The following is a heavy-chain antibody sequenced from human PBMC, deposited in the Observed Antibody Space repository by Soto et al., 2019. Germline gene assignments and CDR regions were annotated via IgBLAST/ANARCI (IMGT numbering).Heavy chain of an antibody. J-gene: IGHJ6*02. V-gene: IGHV3-30-3*01. CDR3: ARDRIPTGMDV. CDR1: GFTFSSYA. Sequence: GGSLRLSCGASGFTFSSYAMHWVRQAPGQGLEWVAVISYDGSNKYYADSVKGRFTISRDNSKNTLYLQMNSLRAEDTAVYYCARDRIPTGMDVWGQGTTVTVS. CDR2: ISYDGSNK.